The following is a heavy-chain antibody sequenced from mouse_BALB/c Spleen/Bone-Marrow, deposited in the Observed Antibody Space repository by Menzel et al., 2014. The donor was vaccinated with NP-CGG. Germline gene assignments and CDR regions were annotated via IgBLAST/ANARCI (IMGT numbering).Heavy chain of an antibody. CDR3: ARLGYYGWFAY. CDR1: GFDFSRYW. CDR2: INPESNTI. D-gene: IGHD2-3*01. Sequence: EVKLVESGGGLVQPGGSLKLSCAASGFDFSRYWMSWVRQAPGKGLQWIGEINPESNTINYTPSLKDKFIISRDDAKNTLYLQMSKVGSEDTALYCCARLGYYGWFAYWGQGTLVTVSA. V-gene: IGHV4-1*02. J-gene: IGHJ3*01.